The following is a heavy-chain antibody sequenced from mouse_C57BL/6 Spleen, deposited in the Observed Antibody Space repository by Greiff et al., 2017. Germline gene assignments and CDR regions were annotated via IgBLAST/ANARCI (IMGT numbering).Heavy chain of an antibody. CDR1: GYSFTSGYY. Sequence: EVQLQESGPGLVKPSQSLSLTCSVTGYSFTSGYYWNWIRQFPGNQLEWMGYISYDGSNNYNPTLNNRIAITRDTSKNQFFLKLNSVTTEDTATYYCARDGGLRRVAWYAYWGQGALVTVSA. CDR2: ISYDGSN. CDR3: ARDGGLRRVAWYAY. D-gene: IGHD2-4*01. J-gene: IGHJ3*01. V-gene: IGHV3-6*01.